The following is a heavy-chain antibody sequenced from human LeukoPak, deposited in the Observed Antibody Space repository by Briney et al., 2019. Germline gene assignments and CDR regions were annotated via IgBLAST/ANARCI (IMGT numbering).Heavy chain of an antibody. V-gene: IGHV1-24*01. D-gene: IGHD3-16*02. CDR2: FDPEDGET. J-gene: IGHJ4*02. CDR3: ARHDYIWGSYRYRFFDY. Sequence: VASVKVSCKVSGYTLTELSMHWVRQAPGKGLEWMGGFDPEDGETIYAQKFQGRVTMTEDTSTDTAYMELSSLRSEDTAVYYCARHDYIWGSYRYRFFDYWGQGTLVTVSS. CDR1: GYTLTELS.